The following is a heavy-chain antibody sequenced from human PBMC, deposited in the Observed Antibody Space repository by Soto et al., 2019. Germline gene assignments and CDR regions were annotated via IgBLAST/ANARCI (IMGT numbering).Heavy chain of an antibody. CDR3: TREREYYYDSSGYRPRDY. D-gene: IGHD3-22*01. V-gene: IGHV3-49*03. CDR1: GFTFGDYA. CDR2: IRSKAYGGTT. J-gene: IGHJ4*02. Sequence: RLSCTASGFTFGDYAMSWFRQAPGKGLEWVGFIRSKAYGGTTEYAASVKGRFTISRDDSKSIAYLQMNSLKTEDTAVYCCTREREYYYDSSGYRPRDYWGQGTLVTVSS.